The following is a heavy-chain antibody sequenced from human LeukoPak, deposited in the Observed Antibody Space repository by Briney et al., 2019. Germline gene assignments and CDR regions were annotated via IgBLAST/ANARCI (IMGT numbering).Heavy chain of an antibody. D-gene: IGHD2-2*01. V-gene: IGHV3-30-3*01. CDR2: ISYDGSNK. CDR1: GFTFSSYA. Sequence: GRSLRLSCEASGFTFSSYALHWVREAPGNGLEPAAVISYDGSNKYYADSVKGRFTISRDNSKNTLYLQMNSLRAEDTAVYYCARDQGYCSSTSCWLAFDIWGQGTMVTVSS. J-gene: IGHJ3*02. CDR3: ARDQGYCSSTSCWLAFDI.